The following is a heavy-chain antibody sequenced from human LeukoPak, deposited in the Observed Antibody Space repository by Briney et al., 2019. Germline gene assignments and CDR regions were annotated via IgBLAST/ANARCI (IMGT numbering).Heavy chain of an antibody. D-gene: IGHD6-19*01. J-gene: IGHJ4*02. Sequence: AASVKVSCKASGHTFTSYGISWVRQAPGQGLEWMGWISAYNGNTNYAQKLQGRVTMTTDTSTSTAYMELRSLRSDDTAVYYCARGHIAVAGKLIDYWGQGTLVTVSS. V-gene: IGHV1-18*01. CDR3: ARGHIAVAGKLIDY. CDR1: GHTFTSYG. CDR2: ISAYNGNT.